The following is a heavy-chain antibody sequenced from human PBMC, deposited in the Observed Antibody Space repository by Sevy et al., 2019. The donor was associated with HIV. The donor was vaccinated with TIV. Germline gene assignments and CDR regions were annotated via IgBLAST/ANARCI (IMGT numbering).Heavy chain of an antibody. CDR2: ISGSGGST. Sequence: GGSLRLSCAASGFTFSSYAMSWVRQAPGKGLEWVSAISGSGGSTYYADSVKGRFTISSDNSKNTLYLQMNSLRAEDTAVYYCAKLSVVRFCRTNGVCSNGMDVWGEGTTVTVSS. CDR3: AKLSVVRFCRTNGVCSNGMDV. J-gene: IGHJ6*02. V-gene: IGHV3-23*01. D-gene: IGHD2-8*01. CDR1: GFTFSSYA.